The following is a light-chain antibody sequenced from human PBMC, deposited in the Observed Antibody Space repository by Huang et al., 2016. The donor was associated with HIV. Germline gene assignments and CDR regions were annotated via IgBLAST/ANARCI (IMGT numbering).Light chain of an antibody. Sequence: EIVLTQSPATLSFFPGQRVSLSCRASQNINTHFAWYQQRPGQPPRLLLYDASSIVPGVAARFSGSGSGTDFTLTISSLESEDFATYYCQQRVNGLTFGGGTKV. CDR2: DAS. CDR3: QQRVNGLT. V-gene: IGKV3-11*01. J-gene: IGKJ4*01. CDR1: QNINTH.